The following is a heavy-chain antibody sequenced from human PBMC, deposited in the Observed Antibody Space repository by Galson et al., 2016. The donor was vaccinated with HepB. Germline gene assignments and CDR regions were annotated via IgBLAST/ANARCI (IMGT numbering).Heavy chain of an antibody. CDR1: GDSISNDGNY. CDR2: IYHSGST. J-gene: IGHJ5*02. V-gene: IGHV4-31*03. D-gene: IGHD4-17*01. CDR3: AISDHNGDFYH. Sequence: TLSLTCTVSGDSISNDGNYWSWTRQHPGKGLEFIGYIYHSGSTYYNPSLRSRVTISVDTSENQFSLRLSFVTAADTAVYYCAISDHNGDFYHWGQGTLATVSS.